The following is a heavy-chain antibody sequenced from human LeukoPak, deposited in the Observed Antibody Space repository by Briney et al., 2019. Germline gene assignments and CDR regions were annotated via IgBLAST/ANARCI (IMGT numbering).Heavy chain of an antibody. J-gene: IGHJ4*02. V-gene: IGHV3-23*01. CDR3: AKGATGLRIVGDD. Sequence: GGSLRLSCAASGFTFSNYAMTWVRQAPGKGLEWVSTITGSGYDAYYADSVKGRFSISRDNSKNMLYLQMDSLRAEDTAVYYCAKGATGLRIVGDDWGQGTLVTVPS. CDR1: GFTFSNYA. CDR2: ITGSGYDA. D-gene: IGHD2-15*01.